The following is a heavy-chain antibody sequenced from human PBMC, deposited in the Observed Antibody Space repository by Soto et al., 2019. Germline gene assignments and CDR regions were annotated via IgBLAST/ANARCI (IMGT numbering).Heavy chain of an antibody. Sequence: RKHALTRKCVVSGVSRITRGMCVSWIRQPPVKALEWLALIDWDDDKYYSTSLKTRLTISKDTSKNQVVLTMTNMDPVDTATYYCARSGSGYYYYSGTDVWGKRTTV. V-gene: IGHV2-70*01. CDR2: IDWDDDK. CDR1: GVSRITRGMC. J-gene: IGHJ6*04. D-gene: IGHD3-10*01. CDR3: ARSGSGYYYYSGTDV.